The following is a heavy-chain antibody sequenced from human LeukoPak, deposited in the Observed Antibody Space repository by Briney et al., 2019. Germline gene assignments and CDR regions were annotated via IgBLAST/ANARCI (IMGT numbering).Heavy chain of an antibody. CDR2: IKEDGSEN. J-gene: IGHJ4*02. CDR1: GFTFGRYW. V-gene: IGHV3-7*01. CDR3: ARQRYSDY. Sequence: QPGGSLRLSCAASGFTFGRYWMTWVRQAPGKGLEWVANIKEDGSENSYVESVKGRFTISRDNAKNSLYLQLNSLRAEDTAVYFCARQRYSDYWGQGTLVTVSS. D-gene: IGHD1-1*01.